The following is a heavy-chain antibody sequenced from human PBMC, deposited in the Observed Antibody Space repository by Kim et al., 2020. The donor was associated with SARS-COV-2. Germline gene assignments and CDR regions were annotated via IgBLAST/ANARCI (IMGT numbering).Heavy chain of an antibody. CDR3: ARDPRGYCSGGSCPPYYYYYGMDV. CDR2: IIPIFGTA. D-gene: IGHD2-15*01. CDR1: GGTFSSYA. J-gene: IGHJ6*02. Sequence: SVKVSCKASGGTFSSYAISWVRQAPGQGLEWMGGIIPIFGTANYAQKFQGRVTITADESTSTAYMELSSLRSEDTAVYYCARDPRGYCSGGSCPPYYYYYGMDVWGQGTTFTVSS. V-gene: IGHV1-69*13.